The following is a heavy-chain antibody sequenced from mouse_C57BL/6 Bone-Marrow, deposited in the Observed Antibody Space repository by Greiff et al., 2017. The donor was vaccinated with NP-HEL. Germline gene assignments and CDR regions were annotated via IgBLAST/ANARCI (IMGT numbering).Heavy chain of an antibody. CDR3: ARERDKDY. Sequence: EVKLLESGPGLVKPSQSLSLTCSVTGYSITSGYYWNWLRQFPGNKLEWMGYLSYDGSNNYNPSLKNLISLTRDTSKIQFILKLNSVTTEDTATYYCARERDKDYWGQGTSVTVSA. CDR2: LSYDGSN. CDR1: GYSITSGYY. V-gene: IGHV3-6*01. J-gene: IGHJ4*01.